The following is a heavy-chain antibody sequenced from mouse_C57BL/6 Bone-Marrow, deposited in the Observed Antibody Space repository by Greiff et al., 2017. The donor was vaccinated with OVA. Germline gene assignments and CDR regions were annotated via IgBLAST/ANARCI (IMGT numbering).Heavy chain of an antibody. J-gene: IGHJ1*03. Sequence: EVQLVESGGGLVQPGGSLKLSCAASGFTFSDYYMYWVRQTPEKRLEWVAYISNGGGSTYYPDTVKGRFTISRDNAKNTLYLQMSRLKSEDTAMYYCARQGYYGSPSYWYFDVWGTGTTVTVSS. CDR2: ISNGGGST. V-gene: IGHV5-12*01. D-gene: IGHD1-1*01. CDR1: GFTFSDYY. CDR3: ARQGYYGSPSYWYFDV.